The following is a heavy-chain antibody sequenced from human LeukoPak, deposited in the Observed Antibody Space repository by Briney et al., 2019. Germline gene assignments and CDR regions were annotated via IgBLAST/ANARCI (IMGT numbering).Heavy chain of an antibody. V-gene: IGHV3-48*04. Sequence: PGGSLRLSCAASGFTFSSYSMNWVRQAPGKGLEWVSYISSSSSTIYYADSVKGRFTISRDNAKNTVYLQMNSLRTEDTAVYYCARGLPNYYGMDVWGQGTTVTVSS. CDR1: GFTFSSYS. CDR3: ARGLPNYYGMDV. CDR2: ISSSSSTI. J-gene: IGHJ6*02.